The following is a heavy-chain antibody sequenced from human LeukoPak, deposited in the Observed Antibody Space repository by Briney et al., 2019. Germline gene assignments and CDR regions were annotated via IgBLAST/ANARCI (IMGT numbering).Heavy chain of an antibody. CDR2: IWYDGSNK. J-gene: IGHJ4*02. CDR3: ARVPLYSSGWNYFEY. CDR1: GFTLSNYA. Sequence: GGSLRLSCAASGFTLSNYAMHWVRQAPGKGLEWVAVIWYDGSNKYTISRDNSKNTLYLQMNSLRAEDTAVYYCARVPLYSSGWNYFEYWGQGTLVTVSS. D-gene: IGHD6-19*01. V-gene: IGHV3-33*01.